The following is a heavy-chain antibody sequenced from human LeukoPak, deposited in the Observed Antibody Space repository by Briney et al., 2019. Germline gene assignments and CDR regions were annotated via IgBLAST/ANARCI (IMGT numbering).Heavy chain of an antibody. CDR3: ASFEYSSSFDY. J-gene: IGHJ4*02. Sequence: GGSLRLSCAASGFTFSSYWMSWVRQAPGKGLEWVANIRQDGSEKYYVDSVKGRFTISRDNAKNSLYLQMNSLRAEDTAVYYCASFEYSSSFDYWDQGTLVTVSS. CDR1: GFTFSSYW. D-gene: IGHD6-6*01. CDR2: IRQDGSEK. V-gene: IGHV3-7*01.